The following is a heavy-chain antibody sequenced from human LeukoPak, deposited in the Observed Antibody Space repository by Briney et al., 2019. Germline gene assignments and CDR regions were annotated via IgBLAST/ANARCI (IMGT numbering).Heavy chain of an antibody. V-gene: IGHV3-23*01. D-gene: IGHD6-19*01. Sequence: GGSLRLSCAASGFTFSSYAMSWVRQAPGKGLEWVSGISGSGGRTYYAGSVKGRFTISRDNSKNTLYLQMNSLRAEDTALYYCAKDKVSGWPYYYGLDVWGQGTTVTVSS. CDR3: AKDKVSGWPYYYGLDV. J-gene: IGHJ6*02. CDR1: GFTFSSYA. CDR2: ISGSGGRT.